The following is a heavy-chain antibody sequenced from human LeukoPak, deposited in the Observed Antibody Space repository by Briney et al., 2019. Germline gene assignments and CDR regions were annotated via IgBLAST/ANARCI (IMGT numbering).Heavy chain of an antibody. Sequence: ASVKLSLKSSGYTFIIYGISWVRHAPAQGLELMGWTSTDNGNTNYAQNLQGRVTITTDTSTSTSYIKPRSMRSDDTALYYCARALLDTFDIWGQGTMVTVSS. V-gene: IGHV1-18*01. D-gene: IGHD3-10*01. CDR1: GYTFIIYG. J-gene: IGHJ3*02. CDR2: TSTDNGNT. CDR3: ARALLDTFDI.